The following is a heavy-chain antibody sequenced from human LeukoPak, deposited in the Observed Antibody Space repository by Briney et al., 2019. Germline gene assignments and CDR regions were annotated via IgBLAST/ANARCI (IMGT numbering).Heavy chain of an antibody. CDR3: ATYSKP. D-gene: IGHD6-13*01. V-gene: IGHV3-9*01. CDR1: GFTFDDYA. J-gene: IGHJ5*02. Sequence: GGSLRLSCAASGFTFDDYAMHWVRQAPGKGLEWVSGISWNSGSIGYADSVKGRFTISRDNAKNSLYLQMNSLRAEDTALYYCATYSKPWGQGTLVTVSS. CDR2: ISWNSGSI.